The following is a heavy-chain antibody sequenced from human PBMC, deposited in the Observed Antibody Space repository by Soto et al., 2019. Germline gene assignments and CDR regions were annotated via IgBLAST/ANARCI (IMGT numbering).Heavy chain of an antibody. CDR3: ARGEGEDDDLDVDV. Sequence: QVQLVQSGAEVKKPGASVKVSCKASGYTFTTSEINWVRQAPGQGLEWMGSMHPHRGNTDDAQKFQGRVTMTRNTSISTAYMELSSLRSEDTAVYYCARGEGEDDDLDVDVWGQGTTVIVSS. V-gene: IGHV1-8*01. CDR2: MHPHRGNT. CDR1: GYTFTTSE. D-gene: IGHD2-21*01. J-gene: IGHJ6*02.